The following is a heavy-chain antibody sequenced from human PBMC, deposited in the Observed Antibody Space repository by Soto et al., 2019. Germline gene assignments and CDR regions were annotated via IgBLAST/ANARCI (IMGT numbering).Heavy chain of an antibody. CDR1: GDSMSRGGYS. Sequence: SETLSLTCAVSGDSMSRGGYSWSWIRQPPGRGPEWIASIYHGGTTFYNPSLKSRISISVDTSNNQFSLKLRSVTAEDTAVYYCARVHVMVVAGSTFDYWGHGSLVTVSS. CDR2: IYHGGTT. D-gene: IGHD2-21*02. V-gene: IGHV4-30-2*03. CDR3: ARVHVMVVAGSTFDY. J-gene: IGHJ4*01.